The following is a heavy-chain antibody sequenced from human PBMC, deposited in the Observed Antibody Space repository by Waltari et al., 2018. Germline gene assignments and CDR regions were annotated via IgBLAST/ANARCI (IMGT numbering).Heavy chain of an antibody. Sequence: EVQLVQSGAEVKKPGESLKISCKGSGYSFTSYWIGWVRQMPGKGLEWMGIIYPGDSDTRYSPSFQGQVTISADKSISTAYLQWSSLKASGTAMYYCTKGYSSSWYPWSAFDIWGQGTMVTVSS. CDR1: GYSFTSYW. CDR2: IYPGDSDT. CDR3: TKGYSSSWYPWSAFDI. V-gene: IGHV5-51*01. J-gene: IGHJ3*02. D-gene: IGHD6-13*01.